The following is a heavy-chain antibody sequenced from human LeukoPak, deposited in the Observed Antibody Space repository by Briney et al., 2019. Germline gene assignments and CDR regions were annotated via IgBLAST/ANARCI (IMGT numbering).Heavy chain of an antibody. Sequence: GGSLRLSCAASGFTFSNYAMSWVRQAPGKGLQWVSGISGSGSSTYSADSVKGRFTISRDNSKNTLYPQMNSLRAEDTAVYYCAKGQLWLDYWGQGTLVTVSS. CDR2: ISGSGSST. D-gene: IGHD5-18*01. CDR1: GFTFSNYA. CDR3: AKGQLWLDY. J-gene: IGHJ4*02. V-gene: IGHV3-23*01.